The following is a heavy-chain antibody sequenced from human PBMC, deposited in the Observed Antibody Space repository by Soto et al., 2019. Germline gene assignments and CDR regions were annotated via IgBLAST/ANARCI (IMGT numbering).Heavy chain of an antibody. J-gene: IGHJ4*02. D-gene: IGHD1-7*01. CDR1: GFSFSTYG. Sequence: QVHLVESGGGVVQPGRSLRLSCAASGFSFSTYGMHWVRQAPGKGLEWVAFISNDGSNKYYADSVKGRFTISRDNSKKPLYLQMNSLRAEDTAVYYCAKGFRNYWAFDYWGQGTLVTVSS. CDR2: ISNDGSNK. CDR3: AKGFRNYWAFDY. V-gene: IGHV3-30*18.